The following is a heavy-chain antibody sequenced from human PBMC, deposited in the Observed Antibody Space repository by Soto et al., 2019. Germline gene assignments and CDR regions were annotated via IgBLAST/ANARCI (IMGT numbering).Heavy chain of an antibody. V-gene: IGHV1-69*13. CDR1: GGTFYTHT. CDR2: ITPIYPTA. Sequence: SVKVSCKASGGTFYTHTFSWVRQAPGQGLEWMGSITPIYPTANYAEKFQGRLTVTADGSTNTAYMELNSLTSEDTAVYYCARIPRYSFPTSDDLDSWGQGTLVTVSS. J-gene: IGHJ4*02. CDR3: ARIPRYSFPTSDDLDS. D-gene: IGHD5-18*01.